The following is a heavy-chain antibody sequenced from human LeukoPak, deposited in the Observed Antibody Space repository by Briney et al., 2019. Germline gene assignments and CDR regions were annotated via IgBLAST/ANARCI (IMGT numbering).Heavy chain of an antibody. CDR1: GDSISSSSYY. V-gene: IGHV4-39*01. D-gene: IGHD3-22*01. Sequence: SETLSLTCTVSGDSISSSSYYWGWIRQPPGKGLEWIGSIYYSGSTYYNPSLKSRVTISVDTSKNQFSLKLSSVTAADTAVYYCARLGSMTVVVITTWVYWYFDLWGRGTLVTVSS. J-gene: IGHJ2*01. CDR3: ARLGSMTVVVITTWVYWYFDL. CDR2: IYYSGST.